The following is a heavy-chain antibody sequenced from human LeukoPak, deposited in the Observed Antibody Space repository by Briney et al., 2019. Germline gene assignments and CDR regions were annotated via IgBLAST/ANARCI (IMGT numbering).Heavy chain of an antibody. Sequence: GGSLRLSCAASGFTFSSYTMNWVRQAPGKGLEWVSSISSSSAYISYADSVKGRFTISRDNAKNSLYLQMNSLRAEDTAVYYCARGSPMLRGRPFDYWGQGTLVTVSS. CDR2: ISSSSAYI. V-gene: IGHV3-21*04. CDR1: GFTFSSYT. J-gene: IGHJ4*02. CDR3: ARGSPMLRGRPFDY. D-gene: IGHD3-10*01.